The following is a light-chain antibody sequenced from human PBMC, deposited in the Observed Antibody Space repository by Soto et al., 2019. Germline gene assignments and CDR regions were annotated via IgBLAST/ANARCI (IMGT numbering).Light chain of an antibody. CDR2: EVD. CDR1: SSDVGFYNY. V-gene: IGLV2-14*01. J-gene: IGLJ1*01. Sequence: QSALTQPASVSGSPGQSITISCTGTSSDVGFYNYVSWYQQQHPGKAPKLMIYEVDNRPSGVSIRFSGSKSGNTASLTISGLQAEDEADYYCGSYTSSSNYVFGTGTKVTVL. CDR3: GSYTSSSNYV.